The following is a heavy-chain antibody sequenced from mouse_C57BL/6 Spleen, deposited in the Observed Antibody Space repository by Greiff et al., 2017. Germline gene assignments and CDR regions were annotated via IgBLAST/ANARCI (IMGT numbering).Heavy chain of an antibody. D-gene: IGHD2-4*01. J-gene: IGHJ3*01. CDR2: IDPSDSET. V-gene: IGHV1-52*01. Sequence: QVQLQQPGAELVRPGSSVKLSCKASGYTFTSYWMHWVKQRPIQGLEWIGNIDPSDSETHYNQKFKDKATLTVDKSSSTAYMQLSSLTSEDSAVYYGARSHDYDAWFAYWGQGTLVTVSA. CDR1: GYTFTSYW. CDR3: ARSHDYDAWFAY.